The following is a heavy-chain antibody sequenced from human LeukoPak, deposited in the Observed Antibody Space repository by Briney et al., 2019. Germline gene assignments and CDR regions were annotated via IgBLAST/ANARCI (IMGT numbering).Heavy chain of an antibody. V-gene: IGHV1-2*06. CDR2: INPNSGGT. D-gene: IGHD3-22*01. CDR3: ARSITMIVVVPSRGFDY. Sequence: ASVKVSCKASGYTFTGYYMHWVRHAPGQGLEWMGRINPNSGGTNYAQKFQGRVTMTRDTSISTAYMELSRLRSDDTAVYYCARSITMIVVVPSRGFDYWGQGTLVTVSS. J-gene: IGHJ4*02. CDR1: GYTFTGYY.